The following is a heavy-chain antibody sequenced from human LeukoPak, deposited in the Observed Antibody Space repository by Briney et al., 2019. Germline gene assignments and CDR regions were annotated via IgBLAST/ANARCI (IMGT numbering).Heavy chain of an antibody. CDR2: INHSGST. Sequence: SETLSLTCTVSGGSIRSSSYYWGWIRQPPGKGLEWIGEINHSGSTNYNPSLKSRVTISVDTSKNQFSLKLSSVTAADTAVYYCARRRRDGYSSSWYRYWGQGTLVTVSS. V-gene: IGHV4-39*07. D-gene: IGHD6-13*01. J-gene: IGHJ4*02. CDR1: GGSIRSSSYY. CDR3: ARRRRDGYSSSWYRY.